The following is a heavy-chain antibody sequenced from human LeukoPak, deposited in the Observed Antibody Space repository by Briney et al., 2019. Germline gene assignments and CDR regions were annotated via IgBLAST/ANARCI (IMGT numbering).Heavy chain of an antibody. J-gene: IGHJ4*02. CDR2: IYYSGST. D-gene: IGHD6-19*01. Sequence: SETLSLACTVSGGSISSSSYYWGWIRQPPGKGLEWIGSIYYSGSTYYNPSLKSRVTISVDTSKNQFSLKLSSVTAADTAVYYCARYGEQWLVFDYWGQGTLVTVSS. CDR3: ARYGEQWLVFDY. V-gene: IGHV4-39*01. CDR1: GGSISSSSYY.